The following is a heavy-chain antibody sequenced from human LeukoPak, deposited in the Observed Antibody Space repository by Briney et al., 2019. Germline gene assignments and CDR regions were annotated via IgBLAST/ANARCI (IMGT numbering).Heavy chain of an antibody. V-gene: IGHV3-7*03. CDR2: IKLDGSEQ. J-gene: IGHJ4*02. Sequence: GGSLRLSCVASGFTFGKYWMSWVRQAPGKGLEWVANIKLDGSEQNYVDSVKGRFTISRDNTKNSLYLQMNSLRAEDTAVFYCARDQYDTWSRRGNFDSWGQGTLVIVSS. CDR1: GFTFGKYW. CDR3: ARDQYDTWSRRGNFDS. D-gene: IGHD3-3*01.